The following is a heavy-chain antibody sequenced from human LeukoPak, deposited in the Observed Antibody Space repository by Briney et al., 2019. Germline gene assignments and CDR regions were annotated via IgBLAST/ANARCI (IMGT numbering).Heavy chain of an antibody. CDR1: GGTFSSYA. J-gene: IGHJ4*02. CDR3: ARGRELLQVYFDY. V-gene: IGHV1-69*13. Sequence: ASVKVSCKASGGTFSSYAISWVRQAPGQGLEWMGGIIPIFGTANYAQKFQGRVTIAADESTSTAYMELSSLRSEDTAVYYCARGRELLQVYFDYWGQGTLVTVSS. D-gene: IGHD1-26*01. CDR2: IIPIFGTA.